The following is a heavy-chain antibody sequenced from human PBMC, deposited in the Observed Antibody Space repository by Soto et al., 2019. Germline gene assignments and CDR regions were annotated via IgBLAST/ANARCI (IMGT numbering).Heavy chain of an antibody. CDR1: GYTFTGYY. CDR2: INPNSGGT. D-gene: IGHD6-13*01. V-gene: IGHV1-2*02. CDR3: ASSIAAAGRSHYYYGMDV. J-gene: IGHJ6*02. Sequence: GASVKVSCKASGYTFTGYYMHWVRQAPGQGLEWMGWINPNSGGTNYAQKFQGRVTMTRDTSISAAYMELSRLRSDDTAVYYCASSIAAAGRSHYYYGMDVWGQGTTVTVSS.